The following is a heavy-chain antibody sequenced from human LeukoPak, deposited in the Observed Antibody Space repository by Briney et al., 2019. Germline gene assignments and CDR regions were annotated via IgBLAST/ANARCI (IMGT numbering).Heavy chain of an antibody. J-gene: IGHJ3*02. CDR3: ARGEVDIVATTPDDAFDI. CDR2: INPNSGGT. CDR1: GYTFTGYY. D-gene: IGHD5-12*01. V-gene: IGHV1-2*02. Sequence: ASVKVSFKASGYTFTGYYMHWVRQAPGQGLEWMGWINPNSGGTNYAQKFQGRVTMTRDTSISTAYMELSRLRSDGTAVYYCARGEVDIVATTPDDAFDIWGQGTMVTVSS.